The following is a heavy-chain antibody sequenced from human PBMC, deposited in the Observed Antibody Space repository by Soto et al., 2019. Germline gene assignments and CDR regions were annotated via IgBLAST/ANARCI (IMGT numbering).Heavy chain of an antibody. CDR1: GFTFSSYS. CDR3: ARDRGPLVVASYWVVDY. CDR2: ISSSSSYI. D-gene: IGHD2-15*01. J-gene: IGHJ4*02. Sequence: GGSLRLSCAASGFTFSSYSMNWVRQAPGKGLEWVSSISSSSSYIYYADSVKGRFTISRDNAKNSLYLQMNSLRAEDTAVYYCARDRGPLVVASYWVVDYWGQGTLVTVSS. V-gene: IGHV3-21*01.